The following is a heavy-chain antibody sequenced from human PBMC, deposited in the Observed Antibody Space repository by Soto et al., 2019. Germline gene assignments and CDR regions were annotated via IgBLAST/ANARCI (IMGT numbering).Heavy chain of an antibody. Sequence: GGSLRLSCAASGFTFSSYGMHWVRQAPGKGLEWVAVISYDGSNKYYADSVKGRFTISRDNSKNTLYLQMNSLRAEDTAVYYCAKDHSYSSGSFDYWGQGTLVTVSS. D-gene: IGHD6-19*01. CDR2: ISYDGSNK. CDR3: AKDHSYSSGSFDY. CDR1: GFTFSSYG. V-gene: IGHV3-30*18. J-gene: IGHJ4*02.